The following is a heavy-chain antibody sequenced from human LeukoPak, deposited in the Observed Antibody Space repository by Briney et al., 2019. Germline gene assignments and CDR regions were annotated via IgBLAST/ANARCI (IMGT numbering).Heavy chain of an antibody. CDR1: GYTFTIYG. CDR3: ARELHVERDDY. V-gene: IGHV1-18*01. Sequence: ASVNVSCKASGYTFTIYGISWVRQAPGQGLEWMGWISANDGKIHYSERHQGRVTMSTDTVTSTVYMELRSLRSDDTAVYYCARELHVERDDYWGQGTLVTVSS. CDR2: ISANDGKI. D-gene: IGHD1-1*01. J-gene: IGHJ4*02.